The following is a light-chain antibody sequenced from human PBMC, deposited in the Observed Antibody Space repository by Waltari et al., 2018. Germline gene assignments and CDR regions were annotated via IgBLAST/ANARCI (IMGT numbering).Light chain of an antibody. V-gene: IGKV4-1*01. Sequence: DIVMTQSPDSLALSLGERATINCKSGQSVLSSSNNKNYLSWYQQKPGPPPKRLIYWASTRQSWVPVRFSGSGSGTDFTLTISSLQAEDVAVYYCQQHYSSPRTFGQGTKVEVK. CDR2: WAS. J-gene: IGKJ1*01. CDR3: QQHYSSPRT. CDR1: QSVLSSSNNKNY.